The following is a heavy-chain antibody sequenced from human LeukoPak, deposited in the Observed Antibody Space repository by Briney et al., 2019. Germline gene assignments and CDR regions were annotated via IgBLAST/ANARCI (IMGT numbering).Heavy chain of an antibody. J-gene: IGHJ4*02. V-gene: IGHV1-69*06. Sequence: GASVKVSCKASGGTFSSYAISWVRQAPGQGLEWMGGIIPIFGTANYAQKFQGRVTITADKSTSTAYMELSSLRSEDTAVYYCARDGWSIWFGELLRDYFDYWGQGTLVTVSS. CDR3: ARDGWSIWFGELLRDYFDY. D-gene: IGHD3-10*01. CDR1: GGTFSSYA. CDR2: IIPIFGTA.